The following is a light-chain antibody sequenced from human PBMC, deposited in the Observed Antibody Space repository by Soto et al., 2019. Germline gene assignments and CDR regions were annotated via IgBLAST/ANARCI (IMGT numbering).Light chain of an antibody. CDR1: QSVSNN. Sequence: EIMMTQSPATLSVSPGERATLSCRASQSVSNNLAWYQQKPGQAPRLLIYYASTRATGIPARCSGSGSGTEFTLTISSLQSEDFALDYCQQYNNWSPITFGQGTRLEIK. J-gene: IGKJ5*01. CDR2: YAS. V-gene: IGKV3-15*01. CDR3: QQYNNWSPIT.